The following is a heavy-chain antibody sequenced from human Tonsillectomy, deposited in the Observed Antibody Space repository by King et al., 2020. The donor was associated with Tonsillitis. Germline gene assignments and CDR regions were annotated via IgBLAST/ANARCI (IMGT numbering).Heavy chain of an antibody. J-gene: IGHJ4*02. CDR2: IHYSGST. CDR1: DGSISSYY. Sequence: VQLQESGPGLVKPSETLSLTCTVSDGSISSYYWNWIRQPPGKGLEWIGYIHYSGSTDYNPSLNSRVTISVDTSKNQFSLKVRSVTAADTAVYYCARAITAAAGSFFGYWGQGTLVTVSS. D-gene: IGHD6-13*01. CDR3: ARAITAAAGSFFGY. V-gene: IGHV4-59*01.